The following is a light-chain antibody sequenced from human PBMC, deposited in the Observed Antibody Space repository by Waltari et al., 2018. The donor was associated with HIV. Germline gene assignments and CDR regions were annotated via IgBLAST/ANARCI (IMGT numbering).Light chain of an antibody. J-gene: IGKJ1*01. CDR1: HTVFTW. CDR3: LQYQSPSKT. Sequence: DIQMTQSPSTLSASVADRVTITCRASHTVFTWLAWYQQKPGKVPKLLIYHASTLAIGVPSWFSGSGSGSEFTLTISSLQPDDCATYYCLQYQSPSKTFGQGTKVDIK. CDR2: HAS. V-gene: IGKV1-5*03.